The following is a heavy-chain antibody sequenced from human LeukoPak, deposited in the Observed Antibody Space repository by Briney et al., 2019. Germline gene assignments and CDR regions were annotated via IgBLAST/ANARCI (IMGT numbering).Heavy chain of an antibody. CDR3: ARDVNWFDP. Sequence: KTSETLSLTCTVSGGSISSYYWSWIRQPPGKGLEWIGYIYYSGSTNYNPSLKSRVTMSEDTSKNQSSLKLSSVTAADTAVYYCARDVNWFDPWGQGTLVTVSS. CDR2: IYYSGST. J-gene: IGHJ5*02. CDR1: GGSISSYY. V-gene: IGHV4-59*12.